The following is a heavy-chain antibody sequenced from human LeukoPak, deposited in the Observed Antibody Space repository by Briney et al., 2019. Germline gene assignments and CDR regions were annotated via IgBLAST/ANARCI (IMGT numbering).Heavy chain of an antibody. J-gene: IGHJ4*02. Sequence: GGSLRLSCAASGFTFSSYWMSWVRQAPGKGLEWVANIKQDGSEKYYVDSVKGRFTISKDNAKNSLYLQMNSLRAEDTAVYYCARDLFGGAEDYWGQGTLVTVSS. D-gene: IGHD3-10*01. CDR1: GFTFSSYW. V-gene: IGHV3-7*01. CDR3: ARDLFGGAEDY. CDR2: IKQDGSEK.